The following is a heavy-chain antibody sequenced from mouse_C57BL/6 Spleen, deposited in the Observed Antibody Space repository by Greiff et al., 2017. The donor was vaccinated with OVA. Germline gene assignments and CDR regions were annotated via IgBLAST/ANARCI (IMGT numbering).Heavy chain of an antibody. V-gene: IGHV5-12*01. Sequence: EVKLVESGGGLVQPGGSLKLSCAASGFTFSDYYMYWVRQTPEKRLEWVAYISNGGGSTYYPDTVKGRFTISRDNAKNTLYLQMSRLKSEDTAMYYCARHDPYGNPFDYWGQGTTLTVSS. CDR1: GFTFSDYY. D-gene: IGHD2-1*01. J-gene: IGHJ2*01. CDR3: ARHDPYGNPFDY. CDR2: ISNGGGST.